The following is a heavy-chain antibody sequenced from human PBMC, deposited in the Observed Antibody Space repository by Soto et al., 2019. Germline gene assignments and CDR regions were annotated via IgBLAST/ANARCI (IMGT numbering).Heavy chain of an antibody. CDR2: SYYSGST. CDR3: ARKGKQQLVRTFDI. D-gene: IGHD6-13*01. Sequence: QVQLQESGPGLVKPSQTLSLTCTVSGGSISSGGYYWSWIRQHPGKGLEWIGYSYYSGSTYYNPSLKSRVTISVATSKNQCSLKLSSVTAADTAVYYCARKGKQQLVRTFDIWGQGTMVTVSS. CDR1: GGSISSGGYY. V-gene: IGHV4-31*03. J-gene: IGHJ3*02.